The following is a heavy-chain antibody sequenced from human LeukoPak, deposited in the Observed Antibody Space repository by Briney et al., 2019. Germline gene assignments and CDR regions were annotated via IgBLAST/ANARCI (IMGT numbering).Heavy chain of an antibody. CDR2: IYPGDSDT. CDR3: ARRGGCSSTSCRDGEYFQH. J-gene: IGHJ1*01. CDR1: GYSFSNNW. V-gene: IGHV5-51*01. Sequence: GESLKISCKGSGYSFSNNWIGWVRQMPGKGLEWMGIIYPGDSDTRYSPSFQGQVTISADKSISTAYLQWSSLKASDTAMYYCARRGGCSSTSCRDGEYFQHWGQGTLVTVSS. D-gene: IGHD2-2*01.